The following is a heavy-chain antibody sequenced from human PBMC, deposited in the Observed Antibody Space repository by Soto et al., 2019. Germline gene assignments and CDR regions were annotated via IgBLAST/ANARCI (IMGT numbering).Heavy chain of an antibody. CDR3: AKDRNYPRDQFHN. V-gene: IGHV3-30*18. CDR1: GFTFSSYG. J-gene: IGHJ4*02. Sequence: GGSLRLSCAASGFTFSSYGMHWVRQAPGKGLEWVAVISYDGSNKYYADSVKGRFIISRDSSKNTVFLHMDSLTAEDTAVYYCAKDRNYPRDQFHNWGQGTLVTVSS. D-gene: IGHD1-7*01. CDR2: ISYDGSNK.